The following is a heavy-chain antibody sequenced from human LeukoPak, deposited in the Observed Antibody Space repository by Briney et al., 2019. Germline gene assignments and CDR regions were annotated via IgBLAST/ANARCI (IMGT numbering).Heavy chain of an antibody. CDR2: INPNSGGT. Sequence: ASVKVSCKASGYTFTGYYMHWVRQAPGRGLEWMGWINPNSGGTNYAQKFQGRVTMTRDTSISTAYMELSRLRSDDTAVYYCARDPYSSGWFDYWGQGTLVTVSS. J-gene: IGHJ4*02. D-gene: IGHD6-19*01. CDR1: GYTFTGYY. CDR3: ARDPYSSGWFDY. V-gene: IGHV1-2*02.